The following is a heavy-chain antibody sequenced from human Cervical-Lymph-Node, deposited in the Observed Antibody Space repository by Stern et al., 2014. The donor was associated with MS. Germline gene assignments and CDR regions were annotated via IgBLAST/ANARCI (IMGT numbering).Heavy chain of an antibody. V-gene: IGHV1-46*01. CDR2: IDPSGGIT. D-gene: IGHD3-22*01. CDR1: GYTFTTYF. CDR3: ARGGRYSDTSGYSERYFQH. J-gene: IGHJ1*01. Sequence: MQLVESGAEVKKPGASVKVSCKASGYTFTTYFVHWVRQAPGQGLEWMGIIDPSGGITNYAQNFQGRVTMTRDTSTTTVYMDLSSLRSDDTAMYFCARGGRYSDTSGYSERYFQHWGQGTLVTVSS.